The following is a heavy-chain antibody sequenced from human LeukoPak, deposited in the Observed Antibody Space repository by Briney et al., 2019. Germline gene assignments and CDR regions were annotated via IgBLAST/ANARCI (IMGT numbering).Heavy chain of an antibody. Sequence: GGSLRLSCAASGFYFSTYVMGWVRQAPGKGLVWVARIVGDGTSATYADSVKGRFTISRDNGKDTLYLQMNSLRVEDTALYYCVRGGDGPDHWGQGTLVTVSS. V-gene: IGHV3-74*01. D-gene: IGHD3-16*01. CDR3: VRGGDGPDH. CDR2: IVGDGTSA. J-gene: IGHJ4*02. CDR1: GFYFSTYV.